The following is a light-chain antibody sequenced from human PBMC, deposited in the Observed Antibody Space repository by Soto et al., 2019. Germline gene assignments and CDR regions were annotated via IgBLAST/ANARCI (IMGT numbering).Light chain of an antibody. V-gene: IGLV1-44*01. Sequence: QSVLTQPPSASGTPGQRVTISCSGSSANIGSNTVNWYQQLPGTAPKLLIYSNDQRPSGVPDRFSGSKSGTSAPLAISGLQSEDEADYSCSAWDDSLNGWVFGGGTKLTVL. CDR1: SANIGSNT. J-gene: IGLJ3*02. CDR2: SND. CDR3: SAWDDSLNGWV.